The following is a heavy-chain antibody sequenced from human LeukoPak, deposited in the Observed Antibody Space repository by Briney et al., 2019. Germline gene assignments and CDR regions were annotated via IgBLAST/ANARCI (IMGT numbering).Heavy chain of an antibody. J-gene: IGHJ2*01. V-gene: IGHV3-74*01. CDR3: ARESSGQGLWYLDL. Sequence: GGSLRLSCAASGFTFSSYAMHWVRQGPGKGLEWVSRVHKDGSTTTYADSVKGRFTMSRDNTKNILYLQMNSLRAEDTTVYFCARESSGQGLWYLDLWGRGTPVTVSS. D-gene: IGHD3-10*01. CDR2: VHKDGSTT. CDR1: GFTFSSYA.